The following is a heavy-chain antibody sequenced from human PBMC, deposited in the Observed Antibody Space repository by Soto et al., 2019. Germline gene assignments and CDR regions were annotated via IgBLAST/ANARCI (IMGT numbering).Heavy chain of an antibody. J-gene: IGHJ6*02. V-gene: IGHV3-23*01. Sequence: PGGSLRLSCAASGFTFSSYAMSWVRQAPGKGLEWVSAISGSGGSTYYADSVKGRFTISRDNSKNTLYLQKNSLRAEDTAVYYCAKDRSYISSSWYGYYYGMDVWGQGTTVTVSS. D-gene: IGHD6-13*01. CDR1: GFTFSSYA. CDR3: AKDRSYISSSWYGYYYGMDV. CDR2: ISGSGGST.